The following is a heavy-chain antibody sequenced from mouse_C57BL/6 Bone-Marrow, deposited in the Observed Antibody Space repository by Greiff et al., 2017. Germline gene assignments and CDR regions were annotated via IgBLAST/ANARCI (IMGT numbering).Heavy chain of an antibody. CDR1: GYTFTSYW. V-gene: IGHV1-5*01. D-gene: IGHD2-1*01. CDR2: IYPGNSDT. J-gene: IGHJ4*01. CDR3: TSYSYLYYAMDY. Sequence: EVQLQQSGTVLARPGASVKMSCKTSGYTFTSYWMHWVKQRPGQGLEWIGAIYPGNSDTSYNQKFKGKAKLTAVTSASTAYMELSSLTNEDSAVYYCTSYSYLYYAMDYWGQGTSVTVSS.